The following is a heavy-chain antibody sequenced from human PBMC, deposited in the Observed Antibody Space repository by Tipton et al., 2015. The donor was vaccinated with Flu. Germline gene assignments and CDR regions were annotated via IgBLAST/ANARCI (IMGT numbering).Heavy chain of an antibody. J-gene: IGHJ5*02. CDR3: VRGLTGVRGFPDT. CDR1: GDSIRTSGHY. D-gene: IGHD3-10*01. Sequence: TLSLTCNVSGDSIRTSGHYWGWIRQSPGKGLAWIASMPYSGSPYYNPSLRSRPTTRVDTSRNQFSLKLSSVTAADTAVYYCVRGLTGVRGFPDTWGQGILVTVSA. CDR2: MPYSGSP. V-gene: IGHV4-39*07.